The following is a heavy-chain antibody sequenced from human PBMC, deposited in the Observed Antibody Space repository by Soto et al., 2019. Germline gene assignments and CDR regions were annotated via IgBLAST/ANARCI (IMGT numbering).Heavy chain of an antibody. CDR3: GRDPSVLLWFGESYKSDAFDI. D-gene: IGHD3-10*01. Sequence: ASVKVSCKASGYTFTSYGISWVRQAPGQGLEWMGWISAYNGNTNYAQKLQGRVTMTTDTSTSTAYMELRSLRSDDTAVYYCGRDPSVLLWFGESYKSDAFDIWGKGKMVTVS. V-gene: IGHV1-18*01. CDR1: GYTFTSYG. CDR2: ISAYNGNT. J-gene: IGHJ3*02.